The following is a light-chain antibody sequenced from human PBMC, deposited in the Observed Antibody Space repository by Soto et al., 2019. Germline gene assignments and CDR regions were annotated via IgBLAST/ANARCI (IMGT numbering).Light chain of an antibody. CDR1: QGINTW. CDR3: QQSDTLPIN. CDR2: SAS. Sequence: DIQMTHSPSSVSAFVGDRVTITCRASQGINTWLAWYQQKPGKAPKLLMYSASILHTGVSSRFTGGGSGTEFTLTINSLQPEDFATYYCQQSDTLPINFGGGTKVDIK. J-gene: IGKJ4*01. V-gene: IGKV1-12*01.